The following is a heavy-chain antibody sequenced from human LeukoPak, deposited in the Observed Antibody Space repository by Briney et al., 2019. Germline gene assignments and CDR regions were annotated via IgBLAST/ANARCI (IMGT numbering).Heavy chain of an antibody. V-gene: IGHV3-7*04. Sequence: GGSLRLSCAASGFTFSSFWMGWVRQAPGKGLEWVANIKQDGSEKYYVDSVKGRFTISRDNAKNSLYLQMNSLRAEDTAVYYCARNYYFYDSRGYQPLDHWGQGTLVPVSS. CDR1: GFTFSSFW. CDR3: ARNYYFYDSRGYQPLDH. J-gene: IGHJ4*02. CDR2: IKQDGSEK. D-gene: IGHD3-22*01.